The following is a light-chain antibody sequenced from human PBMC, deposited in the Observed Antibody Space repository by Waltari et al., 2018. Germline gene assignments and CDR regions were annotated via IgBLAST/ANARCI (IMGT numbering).Light chain of an antibody. CDR1: RSVSSY. Sequence: QSPATLSLSPGERATLSCRASRSVSSYLAWYQQKPGQAPRLLIYDASNRATGIPARFSGSGSGTDFTLTISTLEPEDFAVYYCQQRSNWPPITFGQGTRLEIK. CDR2: DAS. CDR3: QQRSNWPPIT. V-gene: IGKV3-11*01. J-gene: IGKJ5*01.